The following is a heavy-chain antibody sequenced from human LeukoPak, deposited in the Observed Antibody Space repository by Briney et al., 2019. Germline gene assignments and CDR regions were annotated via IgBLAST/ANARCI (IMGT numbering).Heavy chain of an antibody. CDR1: GFTFSSYA. V-gene: IGHV3-64D*09. CDR2: ISSNGGST. Sequence: GGSLRLSCSASGFTFSSYAMHWVRQAPGKGLEYVSAISSNGGSTYYGDSVKGRFTISRDNSKNTLYLQMSSLRAEDTAVYYCVKDRLGYYGSGRPDYWGQGTMVTVSS. J-gene: IGHJ4*02. D-gene: IGHD3-10*01. CDR3: VKDRLGYYGSGRPDY.